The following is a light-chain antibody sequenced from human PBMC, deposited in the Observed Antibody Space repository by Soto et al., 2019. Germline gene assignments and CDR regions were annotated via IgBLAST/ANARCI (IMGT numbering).Light chain of an antibody. V-gene: IGKV3D-15*01. CDR3: QQYNNWPPVFT. Sequence: EIMMTQSPATLSVSLGERATLFCRASQNVRSNLAWYQQKPGQAPRLLIHGASSRATGIPDRFSGSGFGTAFTLTINSLQSEDFAVYYCQQYNNWPPVFTFGPGTKVEI. CDR1: QNVRSN. CDR2: GAS. J-gene: IGKJ3*01.